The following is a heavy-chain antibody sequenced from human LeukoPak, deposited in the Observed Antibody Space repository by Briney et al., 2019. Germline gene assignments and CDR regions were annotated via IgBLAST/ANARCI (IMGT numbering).Heavy chain of an antibody. D-gene: IGHD5-18*01. CDR3: ARPPSSGYSSSFEY. Sequence: GESLKISCKGSGYSFPSDWIAWVRQMPGKGLEWMGIIYPDESNIRYSPSFQGQVTISADKSISTAYLQWSSLKASDTAMYYCARPPSSGYSSSFEYWGQGTLVTVSS. CDR2: IYPDESNI. CDR1: GYSFPSDW. V-gene: IGHV5-51*01. J-gene: IGHJ4*02.